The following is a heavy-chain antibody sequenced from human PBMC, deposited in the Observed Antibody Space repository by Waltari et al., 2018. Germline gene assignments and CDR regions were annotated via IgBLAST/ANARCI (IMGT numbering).Heavy chain of an antibody. D-gene: IGHD3-10*01. CDR3: ARDRGYFDY. V-gene: IGHV3-7*01. Sequence: EVQLVESGGGLVQPGGSLRLSCAASGINFSTYWMSWVRQAPGKGLERVATIKEDGSEKYYVDSVRGRFTISRDNAKNSLYLQMNSLRVEDTAMYYCARDRGYFDYWGQGTLVTVSS. CDR2: IKEDGSEK. CDR1: GINFSTYW. J-gene: IGHJ4*02.